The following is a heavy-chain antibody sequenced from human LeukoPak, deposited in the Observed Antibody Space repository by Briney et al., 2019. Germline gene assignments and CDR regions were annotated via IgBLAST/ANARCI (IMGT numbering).Heavy chain of an antibody. V-gene: IGHV3-30*18. Sequence: GGSLRLSCAASGFTSSSYGMHWVRQAPGKGLEWVAVISYDGSNKYYADSVKGRFTISRDNSKNTLYLQMNSLRAEDTAVYYCAKDEVAYRGGDCYSHYWGQGTLVTVSS. J-gene: IGHJ4*02. CDR2: ISYDGSNK. D-gene: IGHD2-21*02. CDR1: GFTSSSYG. CDR3: AKDEVAYRGGDCYSHY.